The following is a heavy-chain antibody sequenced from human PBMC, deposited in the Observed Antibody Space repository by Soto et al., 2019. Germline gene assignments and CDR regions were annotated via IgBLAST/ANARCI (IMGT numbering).Heavy chain of an antibody. CDR1: TFTINTYS. Sequence: GGSLRLSCVASTFTINTYSLNWVRQAPGKGLEWVSSITSGSSFIDYADSVKGRFTISRDDAKNSLLLQMSSLRADDTAVYYCARSQRNGAMDVWGQGTTVTVSS. J-gene: IGHJ6*02. D-gene: IGHD2-8*01. CDR3: ARSQRNGAMDV. CDR2: ITSGSSFI. V-gene: IGHV3-21*01.